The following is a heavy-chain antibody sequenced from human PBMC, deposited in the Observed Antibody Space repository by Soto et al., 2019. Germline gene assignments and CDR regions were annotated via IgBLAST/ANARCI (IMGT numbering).Heavy chain of an antibody. CDR3: ATAPGPY. D-gene: IGHD2-21*02. CDR1: GGSFSGYY. Sequence: SETLSLTCAVYGGSFSGYYWTWIRQPPGTGLEWIGEINHSGSTNYNPSLKSRVTISVDTSKNQFSLKLSSVTAANTAVYYCATAPGPYWGQGTLVTVSS. J-gene: IGHJ4*02. V-gene: IGHV4-34*01. CDR2: INHSGST.